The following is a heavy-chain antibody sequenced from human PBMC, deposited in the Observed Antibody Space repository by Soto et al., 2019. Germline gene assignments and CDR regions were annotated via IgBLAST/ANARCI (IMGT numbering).Heavy chain of an antibody. CDR3: ARGIVFVGTGDHHYYMDF. V-gene: IGHV4-59*01. Sequence: SETLSLTCTVSGGSISSYYWSWIRQPPGKGLEWIGYIYYSGSTNYNPSLKSRVTISVDTSKNQFSLKLSSVTAADTAVYYCARGIVFVGTGDHHYYMDFRGTGLTVTLFS. J-gene: IGHJ6*03. CDR1: GGSISSYY. D-gene: IGHD1-26*01. CDR2: IYYSGST.